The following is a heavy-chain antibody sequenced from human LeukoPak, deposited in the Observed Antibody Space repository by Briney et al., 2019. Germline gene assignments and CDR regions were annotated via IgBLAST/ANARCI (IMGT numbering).Heavy chain of an antibody. CDR2: ISSSSSYI. D-gene: IGHD6-19*01. V-gene: IGHV3-21*01. CDR1: GFTFSSYS. CDR3: ATPLGGIAVAGTPDLFDY. Sequence: AGGSLRLSCAASGFTFSSYSMNWVRQAPGKGLDWVSSISSSSSYIYYAGSVKGRFTISRDNAKNSLYLQMNSLRAEDTAVYYCATPLGGIAVAGTPDLFDYWGQGTLVTVSS. J-gene: IGHJ4*02.